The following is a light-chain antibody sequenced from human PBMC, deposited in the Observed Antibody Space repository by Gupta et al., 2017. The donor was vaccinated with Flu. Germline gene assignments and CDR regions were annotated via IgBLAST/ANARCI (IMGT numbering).Light chain of an antibody. CDR3: CSYAGTYSWV. CDR1: SDDVAGYNY. J-gene: IGLJ3*02. V-gene: IGLV2-11*01. Sequence: QSALTQPRSVSESPGQSVTISCTGTSDDVAGYNYVSWYQQHLAKAPTLIIYDVNKRPSGVPDRFSGSRSGNTASLTISGLQAEDDAEYYCCSYAGTYSWVFGGGTKLTVL. CDR2: DVN.